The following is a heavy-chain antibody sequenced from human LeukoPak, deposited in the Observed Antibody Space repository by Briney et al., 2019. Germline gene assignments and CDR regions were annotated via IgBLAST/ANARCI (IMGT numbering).Heavy chain of an antibody. CDR3: ARDSVLYDFWSIRGYYHMDV. D-gene: IGHD3-3*01. J-gene: IGHJ6*03. Sequence: ASVKASCKASGYIFSDYYMHWVRQAPGQGLEWLGWINPKSGAADYAQQFRGRVTMTRDTSINTDYMEMKRVTSDDTAVYYCARDSVLYDFWSIRGYYHMDVWGQGTTVTVSS. CDR2: INPKSGAA. V-gene: IGHV1-2*02. CDR1: GYIFSDYY.